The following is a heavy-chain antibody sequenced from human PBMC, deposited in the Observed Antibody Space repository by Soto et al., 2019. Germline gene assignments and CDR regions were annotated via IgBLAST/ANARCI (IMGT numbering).Heavy chain of an antibody. CDR1: GYTFTSYG. V-gene: IGHV1-18*01. CDR2: ISAYNGNT. D-gene: IGHD5-12*01. J-gene: IGHJ4*02. Sequence: ASVKVSCKASGYTFTSYGISRVRQAPGQGLEWMGWISAYNGNTNYAQKLQGRVTMTTDTSTSTAYMELRSLRSDDTAVYYCARVGLDIVATIHFDYWGQGTLVTVS. CDR3: ARVGLDIVATIHFDY.